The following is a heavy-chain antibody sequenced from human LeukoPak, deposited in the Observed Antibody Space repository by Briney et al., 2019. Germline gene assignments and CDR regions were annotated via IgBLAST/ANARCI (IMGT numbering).Heavy chain of an antibody. D-gene: IGHD6-13*01. CDR1: GNSFTSNW. CDR3: ARVSSSWFGKSYFDY. Sequence: GESLKISCKGSGNSFTSNWIGWVRQMPGKGPEWMGIIYPGDSDTRYSPSFQGQVTISADKSISTAYLQWSSLKASDTAMYYCARVSSSWFGKSYFDYWGQGTLVTVSS. CDR2: IYPGDSDT. V-gene: IGHV5-51*01. J-gene: IGHJ4*02.